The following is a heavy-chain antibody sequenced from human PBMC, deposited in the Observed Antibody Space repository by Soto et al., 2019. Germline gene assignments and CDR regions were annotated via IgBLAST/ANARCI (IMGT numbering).Heavy chain of an antibody. V-gene: IGHV3-33*01. CDR1: GFTFSSYG. CDR3: ARVSCSGGSCSSGFFVS. Sequence: PGGSLRLSCAASGFTFSSYGMHWVRQAPGKGLEWVAVIWYDGSNKYYADSVKGRFTISRDNSKNTLYLQMNSLRAEDTAVYYCARVSCSGGSCSSGFFVSWGQGTLVTVSS. J-gene: IGHJ5*01. CDR2: IWYDGSNK. D-gene: IGHD2-15*01.